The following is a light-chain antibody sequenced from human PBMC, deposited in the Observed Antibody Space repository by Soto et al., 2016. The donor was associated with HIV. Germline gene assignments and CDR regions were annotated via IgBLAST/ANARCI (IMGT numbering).Light chain of an antibody. J-gene: IGLJ2*01. V-gene: IGLV3-21*03. Sequence: SYELTQPPSVSVAPRKTARITCGGNNIGSKSVHWYQQKPGQAPVMVVYDDNDRPPGIPERFSGSNSGDTATLTINRVEAGDEADYYCQVWDTNSDHVVFGGGTKLTVL. CDR2: DDN. CDR1: NIGSKS. CDR3: QVWDTNSDHVV.